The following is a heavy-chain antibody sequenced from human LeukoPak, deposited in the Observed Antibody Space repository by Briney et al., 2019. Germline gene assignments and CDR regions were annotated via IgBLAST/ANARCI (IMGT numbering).Heavy chain of an antibody. CDR3: ARLRADSSGYYYGMDV. V-gene: IGHV4-59*08. Sequence: SETLSLTCTVSGGSISSYYWSWIRQPPGKGLEWIGYIYCSGSTNYNPSLKSRVTISVDTSKNQFSLKLSSVTAADTAVYYCARLRADSSGYYYGMDVWGQGTTVTVSS. J-gene: IGHJ6*02. D-gene: IGHD5-18*01. CDR1: GGSISSYY. CDR2: IYCSGST.